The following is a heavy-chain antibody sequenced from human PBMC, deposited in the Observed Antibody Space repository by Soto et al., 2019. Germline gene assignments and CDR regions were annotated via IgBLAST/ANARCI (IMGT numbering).Heavy chain of an antibody. J-gene: IGHJ6*02. D-gene: IGHD3-3*01. V-gene: IGHV4-39*02. CDR1: GGSISSSSYY. CDR3: AREIASPDDFWSGYSDPYGMDV. CDR2: IYYSGST. Sequence: SETLSLTCTVSGGSISSSSYYWGWIRQPPGKGLEWIGSIYYSGSTYYNPSLKSRVTISVDTSKNQFSLKLSSVTAADTAVYYCAREIASPDDFWSGYSDPYGMDVWGQGTTVTVSS.